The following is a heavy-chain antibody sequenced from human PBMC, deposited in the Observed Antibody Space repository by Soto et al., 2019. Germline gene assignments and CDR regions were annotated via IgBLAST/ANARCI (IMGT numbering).Heavy chain of an antibody. V-gene: IGHV1-58*01. CDR2: IVVGSGNT. J-gene: IGHJ4*02. D-gene: IGHD3-22*01. CDR3: AADPPYYYDSSGYPLYKN. Sequence: ASVKVSCKASGFTFNSSAVQWVRQARGQRLEWIGWIVVGSGNTNYAQKFQERVTITRDMSTSTAYMELSSLRSEDTAVYYCAADPPYYYDSSGYPLYKNWGQGTLVTVSS. CDR1: GFTFNSSA.